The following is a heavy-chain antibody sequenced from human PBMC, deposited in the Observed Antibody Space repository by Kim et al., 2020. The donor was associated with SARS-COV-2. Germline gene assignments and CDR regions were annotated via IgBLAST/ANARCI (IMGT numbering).Heavy chain of an antibody. D-gene: IGHD2-15*01. CDR1: GYTFTSYG. J-gene: IGHJ6*01. V-gene: IGHV1-18*01. Sequence: ASVKVSCKASGYTFTSYGISWVRQAPGQGLEWMGWISAYNGNTNYAQKLQGRVTMTTDTSTSTAYMELRSLRSDDTAVYYCARDSSECCSGGSCYYYYYGMHVWRRGTTVTVSS. CDR3: ARDSSECCSGGSCYYYYYGMHV. CDR2: ISAYNGNT.